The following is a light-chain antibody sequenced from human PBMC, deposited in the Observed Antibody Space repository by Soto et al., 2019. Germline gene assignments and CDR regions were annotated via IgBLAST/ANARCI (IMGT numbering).Light chain of an antibody. J-gene: IGLJ2*01. CDR1: NSDIGGYNS. V-gene: IGLV2-14*03. CDR2: DVS. CDR3: SSYTSSLIPV. Sequence: QSALTQPASVSGSPGQSITISCTGSNSDIGGYNSVSWYQQHPGKAPKLIIFDVSDRPSGVSNRFSGSKSGNTASLTISGLQPEDEGAYFCSSYTSSLIPVFGGGTKVTVL.